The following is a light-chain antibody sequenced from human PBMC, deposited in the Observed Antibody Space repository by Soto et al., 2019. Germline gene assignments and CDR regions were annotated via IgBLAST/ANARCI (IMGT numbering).Light chain of an antibody. CDR2: GAS. Sequence: DIQMTQSPSTLSASVGDRVTINCRASQDIIKYLHWYQQKSGEAPKLLIYGASILQGGVPDRFSGSGFGTDFTLTISSLQAEDVAAYYCQKYNSAPLTFGGGTKVDIK. CDR1: QDIIKY. J-gene: IGKJ4*01. V-gene: IGKV1-27*01. CDR3: QKYNSAPLT.